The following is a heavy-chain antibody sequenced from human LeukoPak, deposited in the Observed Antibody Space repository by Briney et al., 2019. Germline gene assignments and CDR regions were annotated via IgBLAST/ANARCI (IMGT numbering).Heavy chain of an antibody. CDR3: AKALAAAGTPRAPYYYYYGMDV. CDR1: GFTFSSYG. J-gene: IGHJ6*02. V-gene: IGHV3-30*18. Sequence: GGSLRPSCAASGFTFSSYGMHWVRQAPGKGLEWVAVISYDGSNKYYADSVKGRFTISRDNSKNTLYLQMNSLRAEDTAVYYCAKALAAAGTPRAPYYYYYGMDVWGQGTTVTVSS. D-gene: IGHD6-13*01. CDR2: ISYDGSNK.